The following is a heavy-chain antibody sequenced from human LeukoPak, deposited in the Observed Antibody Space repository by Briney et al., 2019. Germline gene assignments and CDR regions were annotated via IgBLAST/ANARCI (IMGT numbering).Heavy chain of an antibody. J-gene: IGHJ4*02. CDR2: IKSKTDGGTT. D-gene: IGHD3-22*01. Sequence: GGSLRLSCAASGFTFSNAWMNWVRQAPGKGLEWVGRIKSKTDGGTTDYAAPVKGRFTISRDDSKNTLYLQMNSLKTEDTAVYYCTTDPAFVTYYYDSSGPDYWGQGTLVTVSS. V-gene: IGHV3-15*07. CDR3: TTDPAFVTYYYDSSGPDY. CDR1: GFTFSNAW.